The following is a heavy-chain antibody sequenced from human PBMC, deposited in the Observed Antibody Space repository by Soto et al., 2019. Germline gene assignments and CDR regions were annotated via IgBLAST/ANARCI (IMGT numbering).Heavy chain of an antibody. Sequence: SETLSLTCTVSGGSISSYYWSWIRQPPGKGLEWIGYIYYSGSTNYNPSLKSRVTISVDTSKNQFSLKLSSATAADTAVYYCARARRLEGIAVAGFDYWGQGTLVTVSS. D-gene: IGHD6-19*01. V-gene: IGHV4-59*01. CDR1: GGSISSYY. CDR3: ARARRLEGIAVAGFDY. CDR2: IYYSGST. J-gene: IGHJ4*02.